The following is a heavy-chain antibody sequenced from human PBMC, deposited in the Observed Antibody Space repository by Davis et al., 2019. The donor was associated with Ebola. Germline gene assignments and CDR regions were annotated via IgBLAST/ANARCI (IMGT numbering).Heavy chain of an antibody. J-gene: IGHJ4*02. D-gene: IGHD6-19*01. CDR1: GFTFSNYA. V-gene: IGHV3-23*03. CDR2: IYDHST. CDR3: ATTQWLREFDN. Sequence: LSLTCAASGFTFSNYAMSWVRQAPGKGLEWVSVIYDHSTAYADSVRGRFIISRDKSNNTLYLEMNSLRVDDTAVYYFATTQWLREFDNWGQGTLVTVSS.